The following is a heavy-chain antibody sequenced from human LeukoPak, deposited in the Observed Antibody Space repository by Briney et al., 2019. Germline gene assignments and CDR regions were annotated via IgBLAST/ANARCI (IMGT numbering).Heavy chain of an antibody. V-gene: IGHV3-23*01. CDR1: GFTFSSYA. D-gene: IGHD4/OR15-4a*01. Sequence: GGSLRLSCAASGFTFSSYAMTWVRQAPGKGLEWVSAISGSGGSTYYSDSVKGRFTISRDNSKNTLYLQMNSLRAEDTAVYYCARRAGAYSHPYDYWGQGTLVTVSS. CDR3: ARRAGAYSHPYDY. J-gene: IGHJ4*02. CDR2: ISGSGGST.